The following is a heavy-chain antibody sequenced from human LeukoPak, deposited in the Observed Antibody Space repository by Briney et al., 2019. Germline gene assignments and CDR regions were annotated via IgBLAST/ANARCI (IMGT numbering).Heavy chain of an antibody. J-gene: IGHJ4*02. D-gene: IGHD1-20*01. CDR2: IYYSGST. CDR1: GGSISSYY. Sequence: PSETLSLTCTVSGGSISSYYWSWVRQPPGKGLEWIGYIYYSGSTNYNPSLKSRVTISLDTSKNQFSLKLSSVTAADTAVYYCAIDNWNLHYFDYWGQGTLVTVSS. CDR3: AIDNWNLHYFDY. V-gene: IGHV4-59*01.